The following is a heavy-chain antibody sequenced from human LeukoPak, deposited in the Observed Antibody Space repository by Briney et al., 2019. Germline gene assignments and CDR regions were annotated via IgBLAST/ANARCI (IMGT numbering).Heavy chain of an antibody. D-gene: IGHD5-18*01. V-gene: IGHV1-18*01. CDR1: GYTFTSYG. CDR2: ISAYNGNT. CDR3: ARAGDGYSYGYGDFDY. Sequence: ASVKVSCKASGYTFTSYGISWVRQAPGQGLEWMGWISAYNGNTNYAQKLQGRVTMTTDASTSTAYMELRSLRSDDTAVYYCARAGDGYSYGYGDFDYWGQGTLVTVSS. J-gene: IGHJ4*02.